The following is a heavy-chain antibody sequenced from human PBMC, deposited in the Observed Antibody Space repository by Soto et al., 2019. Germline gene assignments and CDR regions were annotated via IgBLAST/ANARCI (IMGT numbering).Heavy chain of an antibody. V-gene: IGHV3-48*02. CDR2: ITIRTGDI. J-gene: IGHJ4*01. Sequence: GGSLRLSCEASGFTISGCSMNWVRQAPGKGLEWLAYITIRTGDIVYADSVRGRFTISTDNAENSVFLQMNSLRDEDTAVYFCVRDRDLDRDMVHADLWGQGTLVTVSS. CDR3: VRDRDLDRDMVHADL. D-gene: IGHD5-18*01. CDR1: GFTISGCS.